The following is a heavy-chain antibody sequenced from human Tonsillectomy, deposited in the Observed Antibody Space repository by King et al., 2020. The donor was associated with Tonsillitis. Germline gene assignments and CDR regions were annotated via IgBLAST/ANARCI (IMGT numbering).Heavy chain of an antibody. CDR1: GFTFSNYA. Sequence: VQLVESGGGVVQPGRSLRLSCAASGFTFSNYAMHWVRQAPGKGLEWVAVISYDGGNENYADSVKGRFTISRDNSENSLYLQMNSLRGEDTAVYYCAGIPGADPYYNYYGMDVWGQGTTVTVSS. V-gene: IGHV3-30-3*01. J-gene: IGHJ6*02. CDR3: AGIPGADPYYNYYGMDV. D-gene: IGHD2-8*02. CDR2: ISYDGGNE.